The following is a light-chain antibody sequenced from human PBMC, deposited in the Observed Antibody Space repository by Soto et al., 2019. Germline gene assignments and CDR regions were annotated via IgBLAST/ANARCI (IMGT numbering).Light chain of an antibody. Sequence: QSALTQPRSVSASPGQSVTISCTGTSSDVGSYKSVSWYQQYPGKAPKLMIYDVNKRPSGVPDRFSGSKSGNTASLTISGLQAEDESDYYCSSYTSSSTKVFGGGTKVTVL. J-gene: IGLJ3*02. CDR2: DVN. CDR1: SSDVGSYKS. V-gene: IGLV2-11*01. CDR3: SSYTSSSTKV.